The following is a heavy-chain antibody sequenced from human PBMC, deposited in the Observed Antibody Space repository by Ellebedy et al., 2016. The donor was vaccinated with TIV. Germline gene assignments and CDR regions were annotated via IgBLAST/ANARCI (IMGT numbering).Heavy chain of an antibody. D-gene: IGHD3-10*01. CDR2: ISYDGSIK. J-gene: IGHJ4*02. CDR3: ARDRRYHHGSESPSIDH. CDR1: GVTFSSYP. Sequence: GESLKISCAASGVTFSSYPMHWVRQAPGKGLEWVAVISYDGSIKYHADSVKGRFTISRDNSKNTLSLQMNSLRGADTAVYYCARDRRYHHGSESPSIDHWGQGTLVTVSS. V-gene: IGHV3-30-3*01.